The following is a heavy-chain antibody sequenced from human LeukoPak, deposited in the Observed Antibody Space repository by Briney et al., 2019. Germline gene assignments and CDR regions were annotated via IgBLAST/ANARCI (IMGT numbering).Heavy chain of an antibody. D-gene: IGHD2-21*01. CDR2: IYYSGST. CDR1: GGSISSSSYY. CDR3: ARQGRGDRRGLDY. J-gene: IGHJ4*02. Sequence: SETLSLTCTVSGGSISSSSYYWGWIRQPPGKGLEWIGSIYYSGSTYYNPSLKSRVTISVDTSKNQFSLKLSSVTAADTAVYYCARQGRGDRRGLDYWGQGTLVTVSS. V-gene: IGHV4-39*01.